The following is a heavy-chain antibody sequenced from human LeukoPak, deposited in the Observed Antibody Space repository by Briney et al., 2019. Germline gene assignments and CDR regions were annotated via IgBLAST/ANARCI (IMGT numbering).Heavy chain of an antibody. CDR2: IRGSGGAT. CDR3: AKVGSGWYGVGY. D-gene: IGHD6-19*01. CDR1: GFTFKSYS. V-gene: IGHV3-23*01. J-gene: IGHJ4*02. Sequence: GGSLRLSCAASGFTFKSYSMGWVRQAPGEGLEWGSAIRGSGGATFYADSVKGRFTISRDNSKKTLYLEMHRLRAEDPAVYYCAKVGSGWYGVGYWGQGTLVTVSS.